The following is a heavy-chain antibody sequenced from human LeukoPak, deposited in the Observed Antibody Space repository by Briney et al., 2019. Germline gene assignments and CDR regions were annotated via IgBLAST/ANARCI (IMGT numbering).Heavy chain of an antibody. V-gene: IGHV1-69*13. J-gene: IGHJ6*03. CDR2: IIPIFGTA. CDR1: GGTFSSYA. Sequence: ASVKVSCKASGGTFSSYAISWVRQAPGQGLEWMGGIIPIFGTANYAQKFQGRVTITADESTSTAYMELSSLRSEDTAVYYCARAPRSGDYDVTGLMRYYYMDVWGKGTTVTVSS. D-gene: IGHD3-22*01. CDR3: ARAPRSGDYDVTGLMRYYYMDV.